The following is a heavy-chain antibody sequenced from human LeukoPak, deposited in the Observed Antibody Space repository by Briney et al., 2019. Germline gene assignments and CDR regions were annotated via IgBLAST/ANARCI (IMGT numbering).Heavy chain of an antibody. CDR3: ARDSSRYDLTYFDY. Sequence: GASVKVSCKASGYTFTSYGISWVRQAPGQGLEWMGWISAYNGNTNYAQKLQGRLTMTTDTSTSTAYMELRSLRSDDTAVYYCARDSSRYDLTYFDYWGQGTLVTVSS. J-gene: IGHJ4*02. V-gene: IGHV1-18*01. CDR2: ISAYNGNT. CDR1: GYTFTSYG. D-gene: IGHD1-1*01.